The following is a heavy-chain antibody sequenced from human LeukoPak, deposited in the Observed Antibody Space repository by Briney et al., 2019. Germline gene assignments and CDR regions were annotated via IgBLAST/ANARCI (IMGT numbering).Heavy chain of an antibody. CDR1: GFTFDDYA. CDR2: ISWNSGSI. J-gene: IGHJ4*02. V-gene: IGHV3-9*01. D-gene: IGHD2-15*01. CDR3: AKGHEPLGYCSGGSCYYFDY. Sequence: GRSPRLSCAASGFTFDDYAMHWVRQAPGKGLEWVSGISWNSGSIGYADSVKGRFTISRDNAKNSLYLQMNSLRAEDTALYYRAKGHEPLGYCSGGSCYYFDYWGQGTLVTVSS.